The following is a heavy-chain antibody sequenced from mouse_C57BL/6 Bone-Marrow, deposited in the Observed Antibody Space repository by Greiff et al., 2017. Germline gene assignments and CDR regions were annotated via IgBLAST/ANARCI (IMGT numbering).Heavy chain of an antibody. CDR3: ARGGWLLREGWYFDV. D-gene: IGHD2-3*01. CDR2: IYPKSGNT. J-gene: IGHJ1*03. Sequence: VQLQQSGAELARPGASVKLSCKASGYTFTSYGISWVKQRTGPGLEWIGEIYPKSGNTYYNEKFKGKATLTADKSSSTAYMELRSLTSEDSAVYFCARGGWLLREGWYFDVWGTGTTVTVSS. V-gene: IGHV1-81*01. CDR1: GYTFTSYG.